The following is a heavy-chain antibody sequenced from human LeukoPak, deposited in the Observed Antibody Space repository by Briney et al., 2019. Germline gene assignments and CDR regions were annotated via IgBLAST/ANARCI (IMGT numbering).Heavy chain of an antibody. CDR3: AKDKAVHYYDSSGDPAGRGY. V-gene: IGHV3-23*01. J-gene: IGHJ4*02. CDR2: ISGSGGST. D-gene: IGHD3-22*01. Sequence: GGSLRLSCAASGFTFSSYAMSWVRQAPGKGLEWVSAISGSGGSTYYADSVKGRFTISRDNSKNTLYLQMNSLRAEDTAVYYCAKDKAVHYYDSSGDPAGRGYWGQGTLVTLSS. CDR1: GFTFSSYA.